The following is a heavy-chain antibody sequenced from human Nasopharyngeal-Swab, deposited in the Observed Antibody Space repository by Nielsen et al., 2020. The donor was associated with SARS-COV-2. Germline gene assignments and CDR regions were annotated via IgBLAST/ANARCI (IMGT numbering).Heavy chain of an antibody. CDR2: INHSGST. J-gene: IGHJ6*03. CDR1: GGSFSAYY. CDR3: ARGLSGIVPAPILGLGPYYYYYYMDV. Sequence: GSLRLSCAVYGGSFSAYYWGWIRQPPGKGLEWIAEINHSGSTNYNPSLKSRVTLSVDTSMNQFSLELRSVTAADTAVYYCARGLSGIVPAPILGLGPYYYYYYMDVWGKGTTVTASS. V-gene: IGHV4-34*01. D-gene: IGHD2-2*01.